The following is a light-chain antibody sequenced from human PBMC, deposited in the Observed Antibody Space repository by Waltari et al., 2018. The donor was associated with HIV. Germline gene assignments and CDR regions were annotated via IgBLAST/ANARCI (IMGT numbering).Light chain of an antibody. V-gene: IGKV4-1*01. CDR1: RSLLHSSKNKND. CDR3: QQYFSLPAT. J-gene: IGKJ1*01. CDR2: WAS. Sequence: DIVMTQSPDSLAVSPGGRATINCGSSRSLLHSSKNKNDLAWYQQKPGQPPKLLIYWASTRQSGVPERFSGSGSGTDFTLTISSLQAEDAAVYYCQQYFSLPATFGQGTKVEIK.